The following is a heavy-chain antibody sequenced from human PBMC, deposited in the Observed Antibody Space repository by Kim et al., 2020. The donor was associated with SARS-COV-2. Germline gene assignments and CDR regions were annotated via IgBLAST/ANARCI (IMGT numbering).Heavy chain of an antibody. J-gene: IGHJ4*02. D-gene: IGHD3-10*01. CDR1: GFTFSSYG. CDR3: ARGLYNGSGSYSVY. Sequence: GGSLRLSCAASGFTFSSYGMHWVRQAPGKGLEWVAVISYDGSNKYYADSVKGRFTISIDNSKNTLYLQMNSLSAEDTAAYYCARGLYNGSGSYSVYWAQG. V-gene: IGHV3-33*05. CDR2: ISYDGSNK.